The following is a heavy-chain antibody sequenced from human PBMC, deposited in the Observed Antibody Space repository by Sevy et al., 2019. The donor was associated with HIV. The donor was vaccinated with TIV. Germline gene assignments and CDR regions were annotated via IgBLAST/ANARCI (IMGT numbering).Heavy chain of an antibody. J-gene: IGHJ4*02. CDR3: AREVGEGSSRHIDY. D-gene: IGHD6-13*01. CDR2: IYYSGST. CDR1: GGSISSYY. Sequence: SETLSLTCTVSGGSISSYYWSWIRQPPGKGLEWIGYIYYSGSTNYNPSLKSRVTISVDTSKNQFSLKLSSVTAADTAVYYCAREVGEGSSRHIDYWGQGTLVTVSS. V-gene: IGHV4-59*01.